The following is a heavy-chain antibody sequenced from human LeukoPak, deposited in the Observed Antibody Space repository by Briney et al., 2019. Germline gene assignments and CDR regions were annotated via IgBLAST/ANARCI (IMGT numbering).Heavy chain of an antibody. D-gene: IGHD3-10*01. J-gene: IGHJ6*02. CDR3: ARVRGVIVDYGMDV. CDR2: INPNSGGT. Sequence: ASVTVSCKASGYTFTGYYMHWVRQAPGQGLEWMGWINPNSGGTNYAQRFQGRVTMTRDTSISTAYMELSRLRSDDTAVYYCARVRGVIVDYGMDVWGQGTTVTVSS. V-gene: IGHV1-2*02. CDR1: GYTFTGYY.